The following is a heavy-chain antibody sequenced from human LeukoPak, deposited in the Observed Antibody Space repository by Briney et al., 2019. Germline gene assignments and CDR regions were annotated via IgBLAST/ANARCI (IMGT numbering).Heavy chain of an antibody. CDR2: INHSGST. Sequence: PSETLSLTCAVDGGSFSGYYWSWIRQPPGKGLEWIGEINHSGSTNYNPSLKSRVTISVDTSKNQFSLKLSSVTAADTAVYYCAGSMSYCSSTSCLYGMDVWGQGTTVTVSS. D-gene: IGHD2-2*01. V-gene: IGHV4-34*01. CDR1: GGSFSGYY. J-gene: IGHJ6*02. CDR3: AGSMSYCSSTSCLYGMDV.